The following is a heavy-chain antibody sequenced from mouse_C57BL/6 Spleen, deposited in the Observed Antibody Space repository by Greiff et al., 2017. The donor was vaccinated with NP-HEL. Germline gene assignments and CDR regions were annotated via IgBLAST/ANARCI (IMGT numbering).Heavy chain of an antibody. D-gene: IGHD1-1*01. CDR1: GFNIKNTY. CDR3: ARSYYGSSDAMDY. CDR2: IDPANGNT. V-gene: IGHV14-3*01. J-gene: IGHJ4*01. Sequence: VQLKESVAELVRPGASVKLSCTASGFNIKNTYMHWVKQRPEQGLEWIGRIDPANGNTKYVPKFQGKATITADTSSNTAYLQLSSLTSEDTAIYYCARSYYGSSDAMDYWGQGTSVTVSS.